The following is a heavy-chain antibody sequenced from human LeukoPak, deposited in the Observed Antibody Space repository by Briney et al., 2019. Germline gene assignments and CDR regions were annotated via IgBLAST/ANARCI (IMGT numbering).Heavy chain of an antibody. V-gene: IGHV4-34*01. Sequence: SETLSLTCAVYGGSFSGYYWSWIRQPPGKGLEWIGEINHSGSTNYNPSLKSRVTISIDTSKNQFSLKLSSVTAADTAVYYCARSTRFGQYYYGSGRSGLRYWGQGTLVTVSS. D-gene: IGHD3-10*01. J-gene: IGHJ4*02. CDR1: GGSFSGYY. CDR2: INHSGST. CDR3: ARSTRFGQYYYGSGRSGLRY.